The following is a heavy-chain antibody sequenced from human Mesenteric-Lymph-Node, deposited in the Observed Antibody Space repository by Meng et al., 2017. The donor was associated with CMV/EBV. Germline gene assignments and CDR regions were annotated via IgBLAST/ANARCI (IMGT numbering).Heavy chain of an antibody. J-gene: IGHJ6*02. V-gene: IGHV3-19*01. Sequence: GESLKISCAASGFTFSNSDMNWVRQAPGKGLEWVSGVSWNGSRTHYADSVKGRFIISRDNSRNFLYQQMNSLRPEDMAVYYCARDLLGYYYGMDVWGQGTTVTVSS. CDR2: VSWNGSRT. D-gene: IGHD2-21*01. CDR1: GFTFSNSD. CDR3: ARDLLGYYYGMDV.